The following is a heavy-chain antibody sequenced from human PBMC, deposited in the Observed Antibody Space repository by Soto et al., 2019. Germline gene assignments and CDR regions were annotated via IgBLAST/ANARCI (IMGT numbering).Heavy chain of an antibody. V-gene: IGHV3-48*01. CDR2: ISSSNSTI. J-gene: IGHJ4*02. CDR3: ARASPYDTLTGYYPD. D-gene: IGHD3-9*01. CDR1: GFTFTNYS. Sequence: PGGSLRLSCAASGFTFTNYSMNWVRQAPGKGLEWVSYISSSNSTIYYADSVKGRFTVSRDNAKNSLYLQMSNLRAEDTAVYYCARASPYDTLTGYYPDWGQGTLVTVSS.